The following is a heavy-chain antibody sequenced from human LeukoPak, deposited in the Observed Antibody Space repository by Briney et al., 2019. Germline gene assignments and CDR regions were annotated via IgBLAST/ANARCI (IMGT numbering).Heavy chain of an antibody. D-gene: IGHD2-2*01. CDR3: ARDRVLGYCSSTSCALDAFDI. J-gene: IGHJ3*02. CDR1: GFIFSKYG. CDR2: IEHDGSIK. V-gene: IGHV3-30*02. Sequence: GESLRLSCATSGFIFSKYGMHWVRQAPGKGLEWVAFIEHDGSIKYVDSVKGRFTISRDNSENTLYLQMNSLRAEDTAVYYCARDRVLGYCSSTSCALDAFDIWGQGTMVTVSS.